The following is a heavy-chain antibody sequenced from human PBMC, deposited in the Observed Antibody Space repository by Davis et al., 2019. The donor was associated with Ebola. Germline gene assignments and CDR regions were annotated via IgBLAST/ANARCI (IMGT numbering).Heavy chain of an antibody. V-gene: IGHV3-30*02. CDR1: GFTFSSYG. D-gene: IGHD6-13*01. CDR2: IWYDGSKK. CDR3: AKSRGSSWYGMDV. Sequence: GGSLRLSCAASGFTFSSYGMHWVRQAPGKGLEWVAVIWYDGSKKYYADSVKGRFTISRDNSKNTLYLQMNSLRAEDTAVYYCAKSRGSSWYGMDVWGQGTTVTVSS. J-gene: IGHJ6*02.